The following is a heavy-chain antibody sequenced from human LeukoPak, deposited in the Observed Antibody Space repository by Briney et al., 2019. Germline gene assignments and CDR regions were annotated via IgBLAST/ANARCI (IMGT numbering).Heavy chain of an antibody. V-gene: IGHV4-4*02. Sequence: SGTLSLTCAVSGGSIRSSNWWSWVRQPPGKGLEWIGEIYHTGNTNYNPTLKSRVTISVDKSKNQFSLKLSSVTAADTAVYYCATETYYDSSGPHFDYWGQGTLVTVSS. D-gene: IGHD3-22*01. CDR3: ATETYYDSSGPHFDY. J-gene: IGHJ4*02. CDR1: GGSIRSSNW. CDR2: IYHTGNT.